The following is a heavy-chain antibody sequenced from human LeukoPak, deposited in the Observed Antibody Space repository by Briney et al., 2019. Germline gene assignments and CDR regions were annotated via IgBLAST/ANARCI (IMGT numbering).Heavy chain of an antibody. CDR1: GGSFSGYY. CDR2: INHSGST. D-gene: IGHD3-10*01. Sequence: SETLSLTCAVYGGSFSGYYWSWIRQPPGKGLEWIGEINHSGSTNYNPSLKSRVTISVDTSKNQFSLKLSSVTAADTAVYYCARRPYYYGSGSHTSWFDPWGQGTLVTVSS. CDR3: ARRPYYYGSGSHTSWFDP. V-gene: IGHV4-34*01. J-gene: IGHJ5*02.